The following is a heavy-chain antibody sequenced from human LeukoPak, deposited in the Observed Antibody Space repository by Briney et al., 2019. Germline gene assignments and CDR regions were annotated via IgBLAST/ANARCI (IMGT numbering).Heavy chain of an antibody. J-gene: IGHJ4*02. CDR3: ARGDGYYFGS. CDR2: IREDGSDD. V-gene: IGHV3-7*03. Sequence: GGSLRLSCAASGFTFSSYAMSWVRLAPGKGLAWVANIREDGSDDTYVDSVKGRFTISRDNAKNSLLLQMNNLRAEDTAVYYCARGDGYYFGSWGQGTLVTVSS. CDR1: GFTFSSYA.